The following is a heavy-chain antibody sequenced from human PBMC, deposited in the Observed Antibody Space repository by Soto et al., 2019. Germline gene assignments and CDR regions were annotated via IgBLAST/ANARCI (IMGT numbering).Heavy chain of an antibody. Sequence: SGPTLVNPTQTLTLTCTLSGFSLSTSGVGVGWIRQPPGKALEWLALIYWNDDKRYSPSLKSRLTITKDTSKNQVVLTMTNMDPVDTATYYCAHIPSERFLEWSNPYYYGMDVWGQGTTVTVSS. CDR2: IYWNDDK. D-gene: IGHD3-3*01. CDR3: AHIPSERFLEWSNPYYYGMDV. V-gene: IGHV2-5*01. CDR1: GFSLSTSGVG. J-gene: IGHJ6*02.